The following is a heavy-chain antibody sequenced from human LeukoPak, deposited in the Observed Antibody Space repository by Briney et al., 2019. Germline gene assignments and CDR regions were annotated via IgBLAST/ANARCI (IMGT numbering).Heavy chain of an antibody. V-gene: IGHV3-53*05. CDR3: VRTISSWYNY. CDR2: IYSGGST. Sequence: GGSLRLSCAASGFTVSSNYMSWVRQAPGKGLEWVSVIYSGGSTYYADSVKGRFTISRDNSKNTLYLQMNSLRAEDTAVYYCVRTISSWYNYWGQGTLVTVSS. CDR1: GFTVSSNY. J-gene: IGHJ4*02. D-gene: IGHD6-13*01.